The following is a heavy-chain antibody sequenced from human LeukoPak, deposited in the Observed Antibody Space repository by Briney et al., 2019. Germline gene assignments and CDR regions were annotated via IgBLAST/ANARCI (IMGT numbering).Heavy chain of an antibody. D-gene: IGHD1-7*01. Sequence: PGGSLRLSCAASGFTFSSYAMSWVRQAPGKGLEWVSAISGSGGSPYYADSVKGRFTISRDNSKNTLYLQMNSLRAEDTAVYYCAKATGTTWNYYYYMDVWGKGTTVTVSS. CDR2: ISGSGGSP. J-gene: IGHJ6*03. V-gene: IGHV3-23*01. CDR3: AKATGTTWNYYYYMDV. CDR1: GFTFSSYA.